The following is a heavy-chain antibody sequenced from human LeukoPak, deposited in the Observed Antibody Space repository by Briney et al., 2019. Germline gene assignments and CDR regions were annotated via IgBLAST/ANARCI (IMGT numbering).Heavy chain of an antibody. CDR2: LYNTETT. J-gene: IGHJ6*03. D-gene: IGHD6-6*01. CDR1: GGSISRSSYY. V-gene: IGHV4-39*01. CDR3: ARADSSSSFWYYYYMDV. Sequence: SETLSLTCSVSGGSISRSSYYWGWIRQPPGKGLEWIGSLYNTETTYYNPSLQSRVTISVDTSKNQLSLKLSSVTAADTAVYYCARADSSSSFWYYYYMDVWGKGTTVTVSS.